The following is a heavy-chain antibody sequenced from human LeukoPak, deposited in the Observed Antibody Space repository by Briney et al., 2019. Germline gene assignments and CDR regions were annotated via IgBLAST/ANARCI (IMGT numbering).Heavy chain of an antibody. CDR3: AKDAEIPPPEYCSSTSCYKGGFDY. CDR2: ISGSGGST. CDR1: GFTFSSYA. V-gene: IGHV3-23*01. Sequence: GGSLRLSCAASGFTFSSYAMSWVRQAPGKGLEWVSAISGSGGSTYYADSVKGRFTISRDNSKNTLYLQMNSLRAEDTAVYYCAKDAEIPPPEYCSSTSCYKGGFDYWGQGTLVTVSS. D-gene: IGHD2-2*02. J-gene: IGHJ4*02.